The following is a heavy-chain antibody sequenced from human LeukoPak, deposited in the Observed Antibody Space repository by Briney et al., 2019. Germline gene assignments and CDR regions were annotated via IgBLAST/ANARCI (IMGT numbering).Heavy chain of an antibody. J-gene: IGHJ3*02. D-gene: IGHD3-3*01. Sequence: PGGSLRLSCAASGFTFSSYAMHWVRQAPGKELEWVAIISYDGSNKYYADSVKGRFTISRDNSKKTLYLQMNSPRAEDTAVYYCARVCGTLRFPTIRVDGDAFDIWGQGTMVTVSS. V-gene: IGHV3-30-3*01. CDR2: ISYDGSNK. CDR3: ARVCGTLRFPTIRVDGDAFDI. CDR1: GFTFSSYA.